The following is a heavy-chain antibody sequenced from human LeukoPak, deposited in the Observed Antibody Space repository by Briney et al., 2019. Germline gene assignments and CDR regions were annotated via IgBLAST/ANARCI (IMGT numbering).Heavy chain of an antibody. J-gene: IGHJ4*02. D-gene: IGHD6-13*01. Sequence: EASVKVSCEASGYFFTGYYIHWVRQAPGQGLEWMGWINPNSGGTNHAQKFQDRVTMTRDTSISTAYMELSRLNSDDTAVYYCARAHSNLRLYHFDSWGQGTLVTVSS. V-gene: IGHV1-2*02. CDR2: INPNSGGT. CDR3: ARAHSNLRLYHFDS. CDR1: GYFFTGYY.